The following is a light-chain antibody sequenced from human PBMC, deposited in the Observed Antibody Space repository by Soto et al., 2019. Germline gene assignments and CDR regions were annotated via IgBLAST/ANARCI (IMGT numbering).Light chain of an antibody. CDR3: QLSDSSFT. Sequence: DIQMTQSPSSLSASVGDRVTITCRASQSIRTYLNWYQQKPGKAPKLLIYAASSLQSGVPSRFSGTGSGTDFTLTISSLQPDDFATYYCQLSDSSFTFGQGTRLELK. V-gene: IGKV1-39*01. CDR1: QSIRTY. CDR2: AAS. J-gene: IGKJ5*01.